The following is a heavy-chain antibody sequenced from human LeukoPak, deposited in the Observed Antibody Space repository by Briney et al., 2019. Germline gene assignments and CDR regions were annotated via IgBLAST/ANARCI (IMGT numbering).Heavy chain of an antibody. J-gene: IGHJ4*02. CDR1: GYTFSDYY. CDR3: ARITFGGVIASTDY. V-gene: IGHV1-2*02. Sequence: ASVKVSCKASGYTFSDYYMHWVRQAPGQGLEWMGWINPNSGGTNYAQKFQGRVTMTRDTSISTAYMELSRLRSDDTAVYYCARITFGGVIASTDYWGQGTLVTVSS. CDR2: INPNSGGT. D-gene: IGHD3-16*02.